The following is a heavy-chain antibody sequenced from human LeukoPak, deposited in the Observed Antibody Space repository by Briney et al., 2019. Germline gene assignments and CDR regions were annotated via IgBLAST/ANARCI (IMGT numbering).Heavy chain of an antibody. CDR1: GYTFTSYG. V-gene: IGHV1-18*01. CDR3: AREHCSGGSCYDGYGMDV. D-gene: IGHD2-15*01. CDR2: ISGNNGNT. J-gene: IGHJ6*02. Sequence: GASAKVSCKASGYTFTSYGISWVRQAPGQGLEWMGWISGNNGNTNYAQKLQGRVTMTTDTSTSTAYMELRSLRSDDTAVYYCAREHCSGGSCYDGYGMDVWGQGTTVTVSS.